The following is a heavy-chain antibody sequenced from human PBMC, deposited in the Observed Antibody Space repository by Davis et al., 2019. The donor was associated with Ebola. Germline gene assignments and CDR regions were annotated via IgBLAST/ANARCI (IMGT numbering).Heavy chain of an antibody. V-gene: IGHV1-18*01. J-gene: IGHJ4*02. D-gene: IGHD3-9*01. Sequence: AASVKVSCKASGYTFTSYGISWVRQAPGQGLEWMGWISAYNGNTNYAQKLQGRVTMTTDTSTSTAYMELRSLRSDDTAVYYCARDPSDDILTGSLDYWGQGTLVTVSS. CDR2: ISAYNGNT. CDR3: ARDPSDDILTGSLDY. CDR1: GYTFTSYG.